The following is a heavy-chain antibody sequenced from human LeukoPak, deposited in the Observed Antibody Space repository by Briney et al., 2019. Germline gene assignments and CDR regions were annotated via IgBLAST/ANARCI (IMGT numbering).Heavy chain of an antibody. D-gene: IGHD1-26*01. CDR2: ISGSGGST. CDR3: AKVKANREAFDI. CDR1: GFTFSSYA. J-gene: IGHJ3*02. Sequence: PGGSLRLSCAASGFTFSSYAMSWVRQVPGKGLEWVSAISGSGGSTYYADSVKGRFTISRDNSKNTLYLQMNSLRAEDTAVYYCAKVKANREAFDIWGQGTMVTVSS. V-gene: IGHV3-23*01.